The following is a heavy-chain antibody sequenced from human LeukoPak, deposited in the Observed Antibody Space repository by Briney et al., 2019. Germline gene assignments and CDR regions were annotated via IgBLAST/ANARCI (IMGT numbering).Heavy chain of an antibody. CDR2: ISDSGGST. J-gene: IGHJ2*01. CDR3: ARGVRPGWFFDV. V-gene: IGHV3-23*01. CDR1: GFTFSSYG. Sequence: GGSLRLSCVASGFTFSSYGMSWVRQAPGKGLEWVSGISDSGGSTYYADSVKGQFTISRDTAKRSFYLQMSNLRVEDMAVYYCARGVRPGWFFDVWGRGTLVTVSS.